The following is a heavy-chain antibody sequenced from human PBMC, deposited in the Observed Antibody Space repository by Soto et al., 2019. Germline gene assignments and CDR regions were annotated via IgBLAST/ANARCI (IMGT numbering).Heavy chain of an antibody. V-gene: IGHV2-5*02. CDR3: AHRVLRTVFGLVTTTAIYFDF. Sequence: QITLKESGPTLVKPTETLTLTCTFSGFSLTTSGVGVGCVRQSPGKAPEWLALIYWDDDKLYSTSLKSRLTITKDSSKNQVVLTIANVDPADTATYYCAHRVLRTVFGLVTTTAIYFDFWGQGTPVVVSS. J-gene: IGHJ4*02. CDR1: GFSLTTSGVG. CDR2: IYWDDDK. D-gene: IGHD3-3*01.